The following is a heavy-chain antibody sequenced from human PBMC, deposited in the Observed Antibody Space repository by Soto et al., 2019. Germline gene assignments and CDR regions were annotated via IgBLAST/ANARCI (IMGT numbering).Heavy chain of an antibody. J-gene: IGHJ6*04. V-gene: IGHV3-66*01. CDR3: ARDDVLCDGGRCYGVPLDV. CDR2: IQSGGPT. D-gene: IGHD2-15*01. CDR1: GFTVSSKY. Sequence: EVQLVESGGGLVQPGGSLRLSCAASGFTVSSKYMSWVHQAPGKGLEWVSLIQSGGPTYYADSVKGRFTISRDTSENTVHLQMDSLRAEDTAVYYCARDDVLCDGGRCYGVPLDVWCKGTTVTVSS.